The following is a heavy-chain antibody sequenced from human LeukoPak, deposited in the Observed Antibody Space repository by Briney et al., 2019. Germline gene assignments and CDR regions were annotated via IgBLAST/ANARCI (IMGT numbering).Heavy chain of an antibody. CDR2: IIPIFGTA. CDR3: ARDPEPYYYDSSGKS. V-gene: IGHV1-69*01. J-gene: IGHJ4*02. Sequence: GSPVKVSCKASGGTFSSYAISWVRQAPGQGLEWMGGIIPIFGTANYAQKFQGRVTITADESTSTAYMELSSLRSEDTAVYYCARDPEPYYYDSSGKSWGQGTLVTVSS. D-gene: IGHD3-22*01. CDR1: GGTFSSYA.